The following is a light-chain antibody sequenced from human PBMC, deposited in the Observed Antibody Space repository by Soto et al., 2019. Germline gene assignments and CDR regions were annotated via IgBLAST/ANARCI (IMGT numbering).Light chain of an antibody. Sequence: QSALTQPPSASGSLGQSVTISCTGTSSDVGGYSFVSWYQQHPGRAPKLMIYGVTKRPSGVPDRFSGSKSGSTASLTVSGLQAEDEADYYCSSYAGGNNLIFGGGTKVTVL. CDR2: GVT. CDR3: SSYAGGNNLI. V-gene: IGLV2-8*01. J-gene: IGLJ2*01. CDR1: SSDVGGYSF.